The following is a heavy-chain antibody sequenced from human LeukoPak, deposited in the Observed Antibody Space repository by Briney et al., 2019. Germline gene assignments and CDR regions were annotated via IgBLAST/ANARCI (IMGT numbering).Heavy chain of an antibody. CDR1: GGSISSYY. Sequence: SETLSLTCTVSGGSISSYYWGWIRQPPGKGLEWIGYIYYSGSINYNPSLKSRVTISVDTSKNQFSLILTSVTAADTAVCYCARCTARITPGYGMDVWGQGTTVTVSS. CDR3: ARCTARITPGYGMDV. J-gene: IGHJ6*02. D-gene: IGHD2/OR15-2a*01. CDR2: IYYSGSI. V-gene: IGHV4-59*01.